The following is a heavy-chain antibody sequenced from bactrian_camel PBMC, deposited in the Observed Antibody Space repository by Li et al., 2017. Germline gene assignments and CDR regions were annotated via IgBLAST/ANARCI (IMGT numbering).Heavy chain of an antibody. Sequence: HVQLVESGGGSVQAGGSLRLSCVASGHTYSMICMGWFRRAPGKEREGVATIEFGKGSSYYADSVKGRFTISHDNANDTTFLQMNSLMPEDSAMYYCAADRDCYLGPSYVPTYKHWGQGTQVTVSS. CDR3: AADRDCYLGPSYVPTYKH. CDR2: IEFGKGSS. J-gene: IGHJ4*01. CDR1: GHTYSMIC. D-gene: IGHD3*01. V-gene: IGHV3-3*01.